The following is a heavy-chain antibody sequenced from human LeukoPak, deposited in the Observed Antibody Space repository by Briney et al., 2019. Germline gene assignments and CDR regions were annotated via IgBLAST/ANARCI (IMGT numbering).Heavy chain of an antibody. CDR2: IYYSGST. J-gene: IGHJ3*02. Sequence: SETLSLTCTVSGGSISSYYWNWIRQPPGKGLEWIGYIYYSGSTNYNPSLKSRVTMSIGTSKNQFSLKLSSVTAADTAVYYCARGIYSSDAFDIWRQGTMVTVSS. CDR3: ARGIYSSDAFDI. CDR1: GGSISSYY. V-gene: IGHV4-59*01. D-gene: IGHD6-13*01.